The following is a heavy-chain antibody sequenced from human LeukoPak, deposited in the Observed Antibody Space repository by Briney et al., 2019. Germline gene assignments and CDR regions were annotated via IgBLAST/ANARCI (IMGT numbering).Heavy chain of an antibody. J-gene: IGHJ4*02. CDR1: GFTFSSYS. CDR2: ISSSSSYI. V-gene: IGHV3-21*01. CDR3: AREARSGGSCYSGY. Sequence: GGSLRLSCAASGFTFSSYSMNWVRQAPGKGLEWVSSISSSSSYIYYADSVKGRFTISRDNAKNSLYLQMNSLRAEDTAVYYCAREARSGGSCYSGYWGQGTLVTVSS. D-gene: IGHD2-15*01.